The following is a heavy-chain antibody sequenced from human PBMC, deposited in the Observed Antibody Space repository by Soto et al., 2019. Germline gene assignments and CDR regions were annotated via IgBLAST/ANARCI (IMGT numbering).Heavy chain of an antibody. CDR2: ISWNSGSI. Sequence: GGSLRLSCAASGFTFDDYAMHWVRQAPGKGLEWVSGISWNSGSIGYADSVKGRFTISRDNAKNSLYLQMNSLRAEDTALYYCAKVAAAGYFQHWGQGTLVTVSS. V-gene: IGHV3-9*01. J-gene: IGHJ1*01. CDR1: GFTFDDYA. D-gene: IGHD6-13*01. CDR3: AKVAAAGYFQH.